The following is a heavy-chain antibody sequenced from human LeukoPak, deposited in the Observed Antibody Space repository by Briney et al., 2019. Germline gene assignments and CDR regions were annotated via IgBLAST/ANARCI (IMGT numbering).Heavy chain of an antibody. CDR3: ARHDGRGGATMGALDS. J-gene: IGHJ4*02. V-gene: IGHV4-34*01. CDR1: GGSFTGYY. Sequence: SETLSLTCAVYGGSFTGYYWSWIRQPPGKGLEWVGEIDHSGSTNYNPSLKSRVTISVDTSKNQFSLELSSVTAADTAVYYCARHDGRGGATMGALDSWGQGSLVTVSS. D-gene: IGHD5-12*01. CDR2: IDHSGST.